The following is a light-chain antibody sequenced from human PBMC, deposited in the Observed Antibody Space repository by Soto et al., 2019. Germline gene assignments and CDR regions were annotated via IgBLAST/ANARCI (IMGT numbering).Light chain of an antibody. CDR2: EVS. J-gene: IGLJ1*01. CDR3: ASYTTSTARFV. V-gene: IGLV2-18*02. Sequence: QSVLTQPPSVSGSPGQSVTIPCTGTSSDVGNYNRVSWYHQAPGTAPKLMIYEVSNRPSGVPDRFSGSKSGNTASLSISGLQADYERDYYCASYTTSTARFVFGTGTKLTV. CDR1: SSDVGNYNR.